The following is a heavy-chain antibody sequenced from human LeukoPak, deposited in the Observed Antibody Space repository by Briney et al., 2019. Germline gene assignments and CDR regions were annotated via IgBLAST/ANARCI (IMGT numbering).Heavy chain of an antibody. Sequence: GGSLRLSCAASGFTFSSYAMSWVRQAPGKGLEWVSAISGSGGSTYYADSVKGRFTISRDNSKNTLYLQMNSLRAEDTAVYYCAKKRGSPQGTYYFDYWGQGTLVTVSS. V-gene: IGHV3-23*01. D-gene: IGHD3-10*01. CDR1: GFTFSSYA. J-gene: IGHJ4*02. CDR3: AKKRGSPQGTYYFDY. CDR2: ISGSGGST.